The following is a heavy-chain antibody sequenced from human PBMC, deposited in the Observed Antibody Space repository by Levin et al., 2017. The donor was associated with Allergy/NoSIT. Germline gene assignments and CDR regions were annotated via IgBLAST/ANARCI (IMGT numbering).Heavy chain of an antibody. J-gene: IGHJ6*04. CDR2: IIPILGIA. Sequence: KISCKASGGTFSSYAISWVRQAPGQGLEWMGRIIPILGIANYAQKFQGRVTITADKSTSTAYMELSSLRSEDTAVYYCARAPKGSSWFLVGLDVWGKGTTVTVSS. V-gene: IGHV1-69*04. D-gene: IGHD6-13*01. CDR3: ARAPKGSSWFLVGLDV. CDR1: GGTFSSYA.